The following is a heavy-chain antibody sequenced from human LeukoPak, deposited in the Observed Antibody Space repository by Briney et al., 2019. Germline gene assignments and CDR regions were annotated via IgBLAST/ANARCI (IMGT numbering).Heavy chain of an antibody. D-gene: IGHD4-11*01. CDR2: INWNGGST. V-gene: IGHV3-20*04. Sequence: GGSLRLSCAASGFTFYDYGMTWVRQAPGKGLEWVSGINWNGGSTGYADSVKGRFTISRDNAQNSLYLQMNSLRAEDTALYYCARVASNYDFDYWGQGTLVTVSS. CDR3: ARVASNYDFDY. J-gene: IGHJ4*02. CDR1: GFTFYDYG.